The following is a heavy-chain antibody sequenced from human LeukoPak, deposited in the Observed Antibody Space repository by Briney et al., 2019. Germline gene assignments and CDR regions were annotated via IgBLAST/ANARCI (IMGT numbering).Heavy chain of an antibody. CDR1: GGSISSSNW. CDR3: ARASHIAVAGPRTRFGDY. J-gene: IGHJ4*02. V-gene: IGHV4-4*02. Sequence: SETLSLTCAVSGGSISSSNWWSWVRQPPGKGLEWIGEIYHSGSTNYNPSLKSRVTISVDTSKNQFSLKLSSVTAADTAVNYCARASHIAVAGPRTRFGDYWGQGTLVTVSS. D-gene: IGHD6-19*01. CDR2: IYHSGST.